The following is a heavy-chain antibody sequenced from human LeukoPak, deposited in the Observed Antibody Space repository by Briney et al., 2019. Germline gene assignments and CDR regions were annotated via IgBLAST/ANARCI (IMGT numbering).Heavy chain of an antibody. Sequence: GGSLRLSCAASGFTFNEFWMFWVRQVPGKGLMWVSRINGVGTATTYADTVKGRFTISRDNAKKTLYLQMNGLRDEDTAIYYCVSGSLQSGYNFDYWGQGALVTVSS. CDR1: GFTFNEFW. J-gene: IGHJ4*02. V-gene: IGHV3-74*01. CDR3: VSGSLQSGYNFDY. CDR2: INGVGTAT. D-gene: IGHD3-3*01.